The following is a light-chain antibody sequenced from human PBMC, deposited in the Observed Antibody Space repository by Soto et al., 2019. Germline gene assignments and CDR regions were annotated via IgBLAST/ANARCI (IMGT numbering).Light chain of an antibody. CDR2: GAS. V-gene: IGKV3-15*01. CDR1: QSVRNK. CDR3: HQYNYWPGT. J-gene: IGKJ1*01. Sequence: EIVMTQSPAALSVSPGERATLSCRASQSVRNKLAWYQQKPGQAPRLLIYGASTRATGLTARFSGSGSGTEFTLTINSLQSEDFAVYYCHQYNYWPGTFGQGTRVEIK.